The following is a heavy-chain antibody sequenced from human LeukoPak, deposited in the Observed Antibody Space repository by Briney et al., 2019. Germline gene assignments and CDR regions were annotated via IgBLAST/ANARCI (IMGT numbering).Heavy chain of an antibody. CDR2: IDPSSGDT. Sequence: ASVKVSCKASGYAFTNYYMSWVRQAPGQGPEWMGAIDPSSGDTQFAPKFEGRVTVTADTSTSTVYMEMSSLRSDDTAMHYCATYPGPAIQGSFDYWGQGTLVIVSS. CDR3: ATYPGPAIQGSFDY. CDR1: GYAFTNYY. V-gene: IGHV1-46*01. D-gene: IGHD5-18*01. J-gene: IGHJ4*02.